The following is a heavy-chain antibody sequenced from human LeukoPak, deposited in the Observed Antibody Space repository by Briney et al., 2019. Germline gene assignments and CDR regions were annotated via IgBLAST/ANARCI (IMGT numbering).Heavy chain of an antibody. J-gene: IGHJ4*02. CDR3: AKEVDYDSSGYYSFGIDY. D-gene: IGHD3-22*01. V-gene: IGHV3-23*01. CDR2: LSGSGGST. Sequence: GGSLRLSCATSGFTFSIYAMNWVRQAPGKGLEWVSALSGSGGSTYYAGSVKGRFTISRDNSKNTLYLQMNSLRAEDTAVYYCAKEVDYDSSGYYSFGIDYWGQETLVTVSS. CDR1: GFTFSIYA.